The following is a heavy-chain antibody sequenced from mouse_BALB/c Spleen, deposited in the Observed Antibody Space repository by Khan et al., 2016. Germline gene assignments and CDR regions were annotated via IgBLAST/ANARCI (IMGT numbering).Heavy chain of an antibody. CDR3: TRFITTGLAWFAY. CDR1: GYTFTSYW. V-gene: IGHV1-5*01. Sequence: VQLQESGTVLARPGASVKMSCKAIGYTFTSYWMHWVKQRTGQGLEWIGAIYPGNSDISYNQKFMGKAKLTAVSSTSTPYMEHSSLTNEDSAVYYYTRFITTGLAWFAYWCQGTLVTVSA. D-gene: IGHD1-2*01. CDR2: IYPGNSDI. J-gene: IGHJ3*01.